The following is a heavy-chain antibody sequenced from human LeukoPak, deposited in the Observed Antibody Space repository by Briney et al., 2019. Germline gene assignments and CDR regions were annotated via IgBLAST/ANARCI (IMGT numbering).Heavy chain of an antibody. CDR3: ARGRSCSADTCSGGDAFDI. CDR2: IYTGGST. D-gene: IGHD2-15*01. J-gene: IGHJ3*02. Sequence: PSETLSLTCSVSGGSINNYYWSWLRQPAGKGLEGSGRIYTGGSTNYNPSLKRRVTMSADTSRNPFSLELSSVTAADTAVYYCARGRSCSADTCSGGDAFDIWGQGTMVSVSS. V-gene: IGHV4-4*07. CDR1: GGSINNYY.